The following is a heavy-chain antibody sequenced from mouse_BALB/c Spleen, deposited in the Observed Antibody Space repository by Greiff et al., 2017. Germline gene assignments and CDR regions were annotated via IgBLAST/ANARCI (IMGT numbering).Heavy chain of an antibody. CDR1: GFTFSDYY. CDR2: ISDGGSYT. Sequence: EVQGVESGGGLVKPGGSLKLSCAASGFTFSDYYMYWVRQTPEKRLEWVATISDGGSYTYYPDSVKGRFTISRDNAKNNLYLQMSSLKSEDTAMYYCASIDGYGAYWGQGTLVTVSA. V-gene: IGHV5-4*02. D-gene: IGHD2-3*01. J-gene: IGHJ3*01. CDR3: ASIDGYGAY.